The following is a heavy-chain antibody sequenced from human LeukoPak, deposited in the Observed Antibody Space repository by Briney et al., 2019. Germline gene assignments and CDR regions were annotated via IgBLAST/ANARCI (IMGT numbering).Heavy chain of an antibody. Sequence: GGSLRLSCTASGFTFSSYNMIWVRQAPGKGLEWVSSINGRGGLIYYADSVKGRFTISRDNAYNSLYLQMNSLRAEDTAVYYCVRDGGPYYFDWWGQGTLVTVST. J-gene: IGHJ4*02. CDR1: GFTFSSYN. D-gene: IGHD3-16*01. CDR2: INGRGGLI. CDR3: VRDGGPYYFDW. V-gene: IGHV3-48*04.